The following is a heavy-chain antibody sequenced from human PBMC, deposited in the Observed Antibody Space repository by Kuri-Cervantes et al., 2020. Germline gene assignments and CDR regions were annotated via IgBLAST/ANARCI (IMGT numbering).Heavy chain of an antibody. D-gene: IGHD3-22*01. CDR1: RGTFSSYA. CDR2: IIPIFGTA. Sequence: SVKVSCKASRGTFSSYAISWVRQAPGQGLEWMGGIIPIFGTANYAQKFQGRVTITADKSTSTAYMELSSLRSEDTAVYYCARAATYYYDSSGYSPIDYWGQGTLVTVSS. V-gene: IGHV1-69*06. J-gene: IGHJ4*02. CDR3: ARAATYYYDSSGYSPIDY.